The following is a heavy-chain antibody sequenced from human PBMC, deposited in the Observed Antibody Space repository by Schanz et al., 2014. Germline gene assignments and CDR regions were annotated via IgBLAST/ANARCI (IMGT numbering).Heavy chain of an antibody. CDR1: GYTFTSYY. D-gene: IGHD3-9*01. Sequence: QVQLVQSGVEVKRPGASVKVSCEASGYTFTSYYIHWFRQAPGQGPEWMGWISAFDDKTDYAQNFQGRLIMTTDTSTTTVYMELRGLRSDDTAVYYCARETTIITGGAFDVWGQGTMVTVSS. CDR2: ISAFDDKT. V-gene: IGHV1-18*04. J-gene: IGHJ3*01. CDR3: ARETTIITGGAFDV.